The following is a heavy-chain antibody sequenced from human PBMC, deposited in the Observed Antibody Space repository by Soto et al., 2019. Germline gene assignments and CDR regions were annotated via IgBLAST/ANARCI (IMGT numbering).Heavy chain of an antibody. D-gene: IGHD3-9*01. CDR2: IIPIFGTT. Sequence: SVKVSCKASGGTFSSYAISWVRQAPGQGLEWMGGIIPIFGTTNYAQKFQGRVTITADVSTSTAYMELSRLRSDDTAVYYCARELTRQIRYFDWLPPLDYWGQGTLVTVSS. V-gene: IGHV1-69*13. J-gene: IGHJ4*02. CDR1: GGTFSSYA. CDR3: ARELTRQIRYFDWLPPLDY.